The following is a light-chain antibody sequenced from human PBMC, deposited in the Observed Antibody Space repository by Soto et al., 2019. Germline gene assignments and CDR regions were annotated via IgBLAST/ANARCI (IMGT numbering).Light chain of an antibody. J-gene: IGLJ3*02. CDR3: QAYDYSLTASV. Sequence: QSVLTQPPSASATPGQGVTISCSGTSSNIGSNYVYWYQQLPGTAPRLLISRHNQRPSGVPDRFSGSKSATSASLAITGLQAEDEADYYCQAYDYSLTASVFGGGTQLTVL. CDR2: RHN. CDR1: SSNIGSNY. V-gene: IGLV1-47*01.